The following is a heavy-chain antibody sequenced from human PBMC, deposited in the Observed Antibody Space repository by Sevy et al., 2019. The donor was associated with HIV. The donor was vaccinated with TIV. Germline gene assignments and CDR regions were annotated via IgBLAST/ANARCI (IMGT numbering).Heavy chain of an antibody. CDR3: VKDINRGCDSINCYPYYYYYYGLDV. CDR2: ISWNSGSI. Sequence: GGSLRLSCAASGFSFHDYAMHWVRQAPGKGLEWVSGISWNSGSIGYADSVKGRFTISRDNAKNSLYLDMNSLSAEDTAFYYSVKDINRGCDSINCYPYYYYYYGLDVWGQGTTVTVSS. V-gene: IGHV3-9*01. D-gene: IGHD2-2*01. CDR1: GFSFHDYA. J-gene: IGHJ6*02.